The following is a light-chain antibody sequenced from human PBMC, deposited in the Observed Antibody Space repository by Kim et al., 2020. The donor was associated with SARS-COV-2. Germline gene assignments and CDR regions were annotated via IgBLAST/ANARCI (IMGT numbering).Light chain of an antibody. V-gene: IGLV2-11*01. CDR3: CSYAGSYTFVV. J-gene: IGLJ2*01. CDR1: SSDVGGYNY. CDR2: DVS. Sequence: QSALTQPRSASGSPGQSVTISCTGTSSDVGGYNYVSWYQQHPGKAPKLMIYDVSKRPSGVPDRFSGSKSGNTASLTISGPQAEDEADYYCCSYAGSYTFVVFGGGTQLTVL.